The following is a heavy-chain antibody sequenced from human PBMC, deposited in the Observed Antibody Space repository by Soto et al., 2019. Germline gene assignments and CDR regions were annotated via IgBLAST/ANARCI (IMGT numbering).Heavy chain of an antibody. CDR1: GYTFTSYY. J-gene: IGHJ6*02. Sequence: ASVKVSGKASGYTFTSYYMHWVRQAPGQGLEWMGIINPSGGSTSYAQKFQGRVTMTRDTSTSTVYMELSSLRSEDTAAYYCARGIERIEARTAYYGMDVWGQGNTVTVSS. CDR3: ARGIERIEARTAYYGMDV. V-gene: IGHV1-46*01. D-gene: IGHD6-13*01. CDR2: INPSGGST.